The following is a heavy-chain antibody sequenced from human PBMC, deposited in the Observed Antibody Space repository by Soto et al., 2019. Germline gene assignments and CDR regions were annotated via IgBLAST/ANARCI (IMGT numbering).Heavy chain of an antibody. CDR2: INAGNGNT. CDR1: GYTFTSYA. Sequence: QVQLVQSGAEVKKPGASVKVSCKASGYTFTSYAMHWVRQAPGQRLEWMGWINAGNGNTKYSQKFQGRVTITRDTSASTAHMELSSLRSEDTAVYYCARDPGNVDTAMVDTSYYFDYWGQGTLVTVSS. D-gene: IGHD5-18*01. V-gene: IGHV1-3*01. J-gene: IGHJ4*02. CDR3: ARDPGNVDTAMVDTSYYFDY.